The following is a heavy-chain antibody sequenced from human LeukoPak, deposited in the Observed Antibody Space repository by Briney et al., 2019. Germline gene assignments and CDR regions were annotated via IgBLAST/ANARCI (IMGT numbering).Heavy chain of an antibody. CDR2: ISGSGGST. Sequence: GGSLRLSCAASVFTFSSYAMSWVRQAPGKGLEWVSAISGSGGSTYYADSVKGRFTISRDNSKNTLYLQMNSLRAEDTAVYYCAKVDYGDYEEPYFQYWGQGTLVTVSS. CDR1: VFTFSSYA. J-gene: IGHJ4*02. D-gene: IGHD4-17*01. V-gene: IGHV3-23*01. CDR3: AKVDYGDYEEPYFQY.